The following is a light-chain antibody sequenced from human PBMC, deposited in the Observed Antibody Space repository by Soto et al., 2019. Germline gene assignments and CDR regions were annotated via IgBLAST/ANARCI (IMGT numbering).Light chain of an antibody. CDR1: QSTSTW. J-gene: IGKJ1*01. CDR3: QQYITYPYA. V-gene: IGKV1-5*03. CDR2: EAS. Sequence: DIQMTQSPSTLSASVGDRVTITCRASQSTSTWLAWYQQRPGKTPKLLISEASKLESGVPSRFRGSGSGTEFTLTISSLQPDDFATYYCQQYITYPYAFGQGTKVEIK.